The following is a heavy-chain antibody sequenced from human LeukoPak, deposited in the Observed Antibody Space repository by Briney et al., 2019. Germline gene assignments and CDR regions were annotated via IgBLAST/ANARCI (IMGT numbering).Heavy chain of an antibody. CDR2: IRSKANGGTT. CDR1: GFTFGDYA. Sequence: QSGGSLRLSCTVSGFTFGDYAMNWVRQAPGKGLEWVGFIRSKANGGTTDYAASVKGRFAISRDDSKRSIYLQMNSLKTEDTAVYYCASSRRYGEFVFDYWGQGTLVTVPS. J-gene: IGHJ4*02. D-gene: IGHD3-10*01. CDR3: ASSRRYGEFVFDY. V-gene: IGHV3-49*04.